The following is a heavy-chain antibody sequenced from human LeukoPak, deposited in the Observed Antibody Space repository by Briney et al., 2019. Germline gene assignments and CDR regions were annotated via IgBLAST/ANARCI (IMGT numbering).Heavy chain of an antibody. V-gene: IGHV3-23*01. CDR2: ISGNGGNT. D-gene: IGHD4-23*01. CDR3: AKDLQWELLPAFDV. Sequence: GGSLRLSCAASGFTFSSYAMSWVRQAPGKGLEWVSAISGNGGNTYYADSVKGRFTVSRDNSKNTLYLQMNSLRAEDTAVFYCAKDLQWELLPAFDVWGQGAMVTVSS. CDR1: GFTFSSYA. J-gene: IGHJ3*01.